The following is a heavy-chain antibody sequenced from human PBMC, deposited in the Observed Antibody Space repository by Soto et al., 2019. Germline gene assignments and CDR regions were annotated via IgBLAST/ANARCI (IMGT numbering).Heavy chain of an antibody. CDR1: GGSISSGDYY. D-gene: IGHD3-10*01. CDR2: IYYSGST. Sequence: SETLSLTCTVSGGSISSGDYYWSWIRQPPGKGLEWIGYIYYSGSTYYNPSLKSRVTISVDTSKNQFSLKLSSVTAADTAVYYCARDHMVRGHEDYYYGMDVWGQGTTVTVSS. V-gene: IGHV4-30-4*01. CDR3: ARDHMVRGHEDYYYGMDV. J-gene: IGHJ6*02.